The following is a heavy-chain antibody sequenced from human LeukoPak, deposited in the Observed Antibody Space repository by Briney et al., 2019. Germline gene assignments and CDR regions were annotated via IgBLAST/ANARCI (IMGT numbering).Heavy chain of an antibody. J-gene: IGHJ3*02. CDR1: GFTFSTYW. V-gene: IGHV3-7*01. Sequence: GGSLRLSCAASGFTFSTYWMTWVRQAPGKGLEWMANIKQDGSAKYYVDSVKGRFTISRDNAKNSLYLQMNSLRVEDTAVYYCARDKRPGLDDAFDIWGQGTMVTVSS. CDR3: ARDKRPGLDDAFDI. CDR2: IKQDGSAK.